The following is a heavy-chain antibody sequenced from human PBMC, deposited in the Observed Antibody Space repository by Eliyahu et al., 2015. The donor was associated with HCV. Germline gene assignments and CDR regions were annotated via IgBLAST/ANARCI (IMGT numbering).Heavy chain of an antibody. V-gene: IGHV3-33*01. CDR3: ARDSYCSSTSCYNPDY. J-gene: IGHJ4*02. Sequence: QVQLVESGGGVVQPGRSLRLSCAASGFTFXSYGMHWVRQAPGKGLEWVTVIWDDGSSKYYADSVKGRFTISRDNFKNTLYLQMNSLRAEDTAVYYCARDSYCSSTSCYNPDYWGQGTLVTVSS. CDR1: GFTFXSYG. CDR2: IWDDGSSK. D-gene: IGHD2-2*02.